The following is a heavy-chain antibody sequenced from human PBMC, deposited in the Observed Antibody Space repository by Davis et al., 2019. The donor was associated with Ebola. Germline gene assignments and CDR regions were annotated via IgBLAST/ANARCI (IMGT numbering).Heavy chain of an antibody. CDR1: GFTFSGPA. V-gene: IGHV3-73*01. D-gene: IGHD2-8*02. Sequence: GESLKISCAAPGFTFSGPAMHWVRQASGKGLEWVGRIRSKANSYATAYAASVKGRFTISRDDSKNTAYLQMNSLKTEDTAVYYCSGTGGGTDYWGQGTLVTVSS. J-gene: IGHJ4*02. CDR3: SGTGGGTDY. CDR2: IRSKANSYAT.